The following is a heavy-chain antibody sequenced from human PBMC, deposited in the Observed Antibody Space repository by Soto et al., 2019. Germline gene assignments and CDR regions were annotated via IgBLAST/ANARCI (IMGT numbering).Heavy chain of an antibody. J-gene: IGHJ3*01. D-gene: IGHD2-15*01. Sequence: ESGGGLVMPGGPLRLSCAASGFTFSTYHMNWVRQAPGKGLEWVSSINPSSSHIYYADSVRGRFTISRDNSKNSMDLQMNSLRTEDAAVYYCARGYCGGGGCYLRRDAIDVWGQGTMVTVSS. CDR3: ARGYCGGGGCYLRRDAIDV. CDR2: INPSSSHI. CDR1: GFTFSTYH. V-gene: IGHV3-21*01.